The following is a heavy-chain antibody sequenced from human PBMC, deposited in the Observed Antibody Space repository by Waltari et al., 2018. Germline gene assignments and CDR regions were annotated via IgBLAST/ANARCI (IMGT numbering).Heavy chain of an antibody. CDR2: INHSGST. J-gene: IGHJ6*02. Sequence: QVQLQQWGAGLLKPSETLSLTCAVYGGSFSGYYWSWIRQPPGKGLEWVGEINHSGSTNSNPTLKSRVTIAGDTSKNQFSLKLSSVTAADTAVYYCARGRRRYCSSTSCYLYYYYYGMDVWGQGTTVTVSS. V-gene: IGHV4-34*01. CDR3: ARGRRRYCSSTSCYLYYYYYGMDV. D-gene: IGHD2-2*01. CDR1: GGSFSGYY.